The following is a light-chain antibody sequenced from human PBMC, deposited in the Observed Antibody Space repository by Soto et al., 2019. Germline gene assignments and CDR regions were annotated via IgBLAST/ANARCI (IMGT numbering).Light chain of an antibody. V-gene: IGLV2-14*01. CDR2: DVS. CDR3: SSYTSSSTLCV. J-gene: IGLJ1*01. CDR1: SSDVGGYYY. Sequence: QSALTQPASVSGSPGQSITISCPGTSSDVGGYYYVSWYQQHLGKAPKLMIYDVSNRPSGVSNRFSGSKSGNTASLTISGLQAEDEADYYCSSYTSSSTLCVFGTGTKVTVL.